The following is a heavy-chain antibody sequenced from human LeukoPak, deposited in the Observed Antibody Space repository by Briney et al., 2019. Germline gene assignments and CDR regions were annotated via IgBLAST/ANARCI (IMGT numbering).Heavy chain of an antibody. CDR1: GFPFSSYA. CDR2: FIGSGYST. J-gene: IGHJ4*02. V-gene: IGHV3-23*01. D-gene: IGHD2-2*01. CDR3: ANGYSEGRYCSSASCALWY. Sequence: GGSLRLSCAASGFPFSSYAMSGVRRAPGKGLGWVSVFIGSGYSTYYADPVKGRFTVSRDNSKNTLYLQMNSLRAEDTAVYYCANGYSEGRYCSSASCALWYWGQGTLVTVSS.